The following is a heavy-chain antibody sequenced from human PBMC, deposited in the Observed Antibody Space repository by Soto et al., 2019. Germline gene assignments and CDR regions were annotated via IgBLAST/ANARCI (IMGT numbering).Heavy chain of an antibody. CDR2: INPSGGST. D-gene: IGHD3-22*01. Sequence: ASVKVSCKASGYTFTSYYMHWVRQAPGQGLEWMGIINPSGGSTSYAQKFQGRVTMTRDTSTSTVYMELSSLRSEDTAVYYCARAVHYYDSSGYFPPMSNFAYWGQGTLVTVSS. CDR3: ARAVHYYDSSGYFPPMSNFAY. CDR1: GYTFTSYY. V-gene: IGHV1-46*01. J-gene: IGHJ4*02.